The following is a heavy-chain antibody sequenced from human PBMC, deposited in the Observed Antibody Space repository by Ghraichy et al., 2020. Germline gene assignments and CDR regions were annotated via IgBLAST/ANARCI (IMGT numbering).Heavy chain of an antibody. CDR1: GGSFSGYY. D-gene: IGHD6-6*01. J-gene: IGHJ4*02. Sequence: GSLRLSCAVYGGSFSGYYWSWIRQPPGKGLEWIGEINHSGSTNYNPSLKSRVTISVDTSKNQFSLKLSSVTAADTAVYYCARVYSSSYHYFDYWGQGTLVTVSS. CDR2: INHSGST. V-gene: IGHV4-34*01. CDR3: ARVYSSSYHYFDY.